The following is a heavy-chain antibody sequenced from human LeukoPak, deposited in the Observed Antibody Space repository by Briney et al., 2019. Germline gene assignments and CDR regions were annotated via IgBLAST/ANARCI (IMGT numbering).Heavy chain of an antibody. D-gene: IGHD1-26*01. V-gene: IGHV3-23*01. CDR2: ISGSGGST. Sequence: PGGSLRLSCAVSGFTFNNCAMTWVRQAPGKGLEWVSGISGSGGSTYYADSVKGRFTISRDNSKNTLYLQMNSLRAEDTAVYYCAKGGGSGNYRPDYWGQGTLVTVSS. CDR1: GFTFNNCA. J-gene: IGHJ4*02. CDR3: AKGGGSGNYRPDY.